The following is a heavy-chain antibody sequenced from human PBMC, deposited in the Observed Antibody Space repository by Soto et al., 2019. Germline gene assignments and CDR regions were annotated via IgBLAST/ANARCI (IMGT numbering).Heavy chain of an antibody. CDR3: APDCSGGSCYGASGMDV. CDR1: GGTFGRYA. V-gene: IGHV1-69*06. D-gene: IGHD2-15*01. CDR2: INAGFGAT. J-gene: IGHJ6*02. Sequence: SVKVSCKASGGTFGRYAISWVRRAPGQSLEWMGQINAGFGATDLAQMFQGRVTITADKSTTTVYMELSSLRSDDTAVYYCAPDCSGGSCYGASGMDVWGQGPTVTVSS.